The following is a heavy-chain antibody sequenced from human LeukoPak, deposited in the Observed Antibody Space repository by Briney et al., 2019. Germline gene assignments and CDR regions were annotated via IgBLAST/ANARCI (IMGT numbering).Heavy chain of an antibody. CDR3: ARDLRYFDWLLPDY. CDR1: GYTFTGYY. D-gene: IGHD3-9*01. Sequence: ASVKVSCKASGYTFTGYYMHWVRQAPGQGLEWMGWINPNSGGTNYAQKFQGWVTMTRDTSISTAYMELSRLRSDDTAVYYCARDLRYFDWLLPDYWGQGTLVTVSS. CDR2: INPNSGGT. V-gene: IGHV1-2*04. J-gene: IGHJ4*02.